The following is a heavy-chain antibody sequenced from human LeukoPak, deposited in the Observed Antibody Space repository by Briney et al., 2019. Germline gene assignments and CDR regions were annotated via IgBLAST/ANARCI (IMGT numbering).Heavy chain of an antibody. D-gene: IGHD5-24*01. J-gene: IGHJ4*02. V-gene: IGHV3-30*04. CDR3: ARPSPPGDGYNPCDY. CDR2: ISNDERNK. Sequence: GGSLRLSCEASGFNFHNFAMHWVRQAPGKGLEWVAVISNDERNKYYTDSVKGRFTISRDNSKSTVYLQMNSLRPEDTAMYYCARPSPPGDGYNPCDYWGPGALVIVSS. CDR1: GFNFHNFA.